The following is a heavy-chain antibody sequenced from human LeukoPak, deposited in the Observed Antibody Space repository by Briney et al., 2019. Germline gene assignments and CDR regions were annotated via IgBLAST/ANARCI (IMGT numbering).Heavy chain of an antibody. CDR1: GFTFSSYS. V-gene: IGHV3-7*01. CDR3: ARDPVASPLVAFDI. D-gene: IGHD2-21*01. J-gene: IGHJ3*02. CDR2: INQDGSEK. Sequence: GGSLRLSCAAPGFTFSSYSMNWVRQAPGKGLEWVANINQDGSEKNYVDSVKGRFTISRDNAKNSLYLQMNSLRAEDTAVYYCARDPVASPLVAFDIWGQGTMVTVSS.